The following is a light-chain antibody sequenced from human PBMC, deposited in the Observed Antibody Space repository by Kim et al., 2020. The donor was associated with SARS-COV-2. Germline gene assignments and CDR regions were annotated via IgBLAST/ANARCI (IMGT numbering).Light chain of an antibody. CDR1: SLRMYC. Sequence: VALGQTVRITGQGDSLRMYCATWSQQKPGQAPILVIYGKNNRPSGIPDRFSGSSSGNTASLTITGTQAGDEADYYCNSRDSNNNVLFGGGTQLTVL. J-gene: IGLJ2*01. V-gene: IGLV3-19*01. CDR2: GKN. CDR3: NSRDSNNNVL.